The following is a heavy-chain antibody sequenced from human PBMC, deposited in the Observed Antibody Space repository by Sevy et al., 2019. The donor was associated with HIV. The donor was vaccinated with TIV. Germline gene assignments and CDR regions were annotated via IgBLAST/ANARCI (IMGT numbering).Heavy chain of an antibody. Sequence: GGSLRLSCAASGFTFSSYSMNWVRQAPGKGLEWVSSISSSSSYIYYADSVKGRFTISRDNAKNSLYLQMNSLRAEDTGVYYCARDSIAAAGYWGQGTLVTVSS. D-gene: IGHD6-13*01. CDR3: ARDSIAAAGY. CDR1: GFTFSSYS. CDR2: ISSSSSYI. V-gene: IGHV3-21*01. J-gene: IGHJ4*02.